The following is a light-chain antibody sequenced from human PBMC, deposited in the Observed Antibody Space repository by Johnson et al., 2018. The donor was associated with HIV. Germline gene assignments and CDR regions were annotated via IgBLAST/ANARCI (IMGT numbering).Light chain of an antibody. J-gene: IGLJ1*01. Sequence: QSVLTQPPSVSAAPGQKVTISCSGSSSNIGSHYVSWYQQVPGTAPRLVIYDTIKRHSGIPDRFSGSKSGTSATLGITGLQTGDEADYYCATWDSSLTTGGVFGSGTMVTVL. V-gene: IGLV1-51*01. CDR3: ATWDSSLTTGGV. CDR2: DTI. CDR1: SSNIGSHY.